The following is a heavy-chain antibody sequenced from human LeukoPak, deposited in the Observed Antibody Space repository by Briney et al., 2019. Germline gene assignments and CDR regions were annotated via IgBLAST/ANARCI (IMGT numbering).Heavy chain of an antibody. CDR3: AKDSTLQWPRLGYYFDY. CDR1: GFTFTNYW. D-gene: IGHD3-16*01. V-gene: IGHV3-30*02. CDR2: IRYDGSNK. Sequence: GGSLRLSCAASGFTFTNYWMSWVRQAPGKGLEWVAFIRYDGSNKYYADSVKGRFTISRDNSKNTLYLQMNSLRAEDTAVYYCAKDSTLQWPRLGYYFDYWGQGTLVTVSS. J-gene: IGHJ4*02.